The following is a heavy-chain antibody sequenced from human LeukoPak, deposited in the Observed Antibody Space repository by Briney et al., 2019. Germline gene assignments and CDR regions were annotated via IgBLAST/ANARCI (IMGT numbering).Heavy chain of an antibody. Sequence: GASVKVSCKASGGTFSSYAISWVRQAPGQGLEWMGGIIPIFGTANYAQKFQGRVTITADESTSTAYMELSSLRSEDTAVYYCVREGVYCSSTSCRASGAFDIWGQGTMVTVSS. CDR3: VREGVYCSSTSCRASGAFDI. D-gene: IGHD2-2*01. CDR1: GGTFSSYA. V-gene: IGHV1-69*13. CDR2: IIPIFGTA. J-gene: IGHJ3*02.